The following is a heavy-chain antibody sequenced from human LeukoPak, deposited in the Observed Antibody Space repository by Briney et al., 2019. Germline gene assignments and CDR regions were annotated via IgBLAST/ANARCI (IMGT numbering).Heavy chain of an antibody. Sequence: GGSLRLSCAASGFTFDDYAMHWVRQAPGKGLEWVSGISWNSGSIGYADSVKGRFTISRDNAKNSLYLQMNSLRAEDTAVYYCARGPSGYHNTGGQGTLVTVSS. CDR3: ARGPSGYHNT. CDR1: GFTFDDYA. CDR2: ISWNSGSI. V-gene: IGHV3-9*01. D-gene: IGHD5-12*01. J-gene: IGHJ4*02.